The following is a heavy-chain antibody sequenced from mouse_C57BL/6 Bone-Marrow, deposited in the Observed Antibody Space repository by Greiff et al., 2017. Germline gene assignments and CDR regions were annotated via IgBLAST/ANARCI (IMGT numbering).Heavy chain of an antibody. Sequence: QVQLQQPGAELVKPGASVTMSCKASGYTFTSYCITWVKQRPGQGLEWIGDFYPGSGSTNYNEKFKSKATLTVDTSSSTAYMQLSSLTSEDSAVYYCARDYYGYDGLDYWGQGTTRTVSS. J-gene: IGHJ2*01. D-gene: IGHD2-2*01. CDR2: FYPGSGST. CDR3: ARDYYGYDGLDY. CDR1: GYTFTSYC. V-gene: IGHV1-55*01.